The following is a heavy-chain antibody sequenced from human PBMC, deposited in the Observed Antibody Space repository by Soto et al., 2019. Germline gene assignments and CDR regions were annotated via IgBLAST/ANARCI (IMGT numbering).Heavy chain of an antibody. V-gene: IGHV4-31*03. CDR1: GGSISSDGYS. CDR2: IYHTGST. Sequence: QVPLQESGPGLLKPSQTLSLTCTASGGSISSDGYSWTWVRQHPGKGLQWFGYIYHTGSTYSNPSLKSRVTISVDTSKNQFSLKLNSVTAADTAVYYCARGDGFNYDYWGQGTLVTVSS. J-gene: IGHJ4*02. CDR3: ARGDGFNYDY. D-gene: IGHD5-12*01.